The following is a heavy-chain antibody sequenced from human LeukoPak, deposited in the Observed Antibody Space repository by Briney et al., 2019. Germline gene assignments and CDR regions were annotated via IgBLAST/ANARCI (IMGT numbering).Heavy chain of an antibody. J-gene: IGHJ3*02. CDR2: INPNSGGT. D-gene: IGHD2-2*01. Sequence: ASVKVSCKASGCTFTGYFIHWVRQAPGQGLEWMGWINPNSGGTHYTQKFQGRVTMTRDTSISTAYMELSRLTSDDTAVYYCAREDEVVDAFDIWGQGTMVTVSS. CDR1: GCTFTGYF. V-gene: IGHV1-2*02. CDR3: AREDEVVDAFDI.